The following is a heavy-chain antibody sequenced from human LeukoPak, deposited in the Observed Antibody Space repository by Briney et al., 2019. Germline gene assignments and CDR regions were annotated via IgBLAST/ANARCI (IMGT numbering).Heavy chain of an antibody. V-gene: IGHV1-46*01. CDR3: ARDHRGGRVGWYRPLDY. CDR1: RDTSSPYH. CDR2: VNPTSANT. J-gene: IGHJ4*02. Sequence: ASVKVSSAAYRDTSSPYHMIGVRQAPGQGLEWMGIVNPTSANTRYAQKFQGRVTMTRDTSTSTVYMELSRLTSEDTAVYYCARDHRGGRVGWYRPLDYSGQGTLVTVSS. D-gene: IGHD6-13*01.